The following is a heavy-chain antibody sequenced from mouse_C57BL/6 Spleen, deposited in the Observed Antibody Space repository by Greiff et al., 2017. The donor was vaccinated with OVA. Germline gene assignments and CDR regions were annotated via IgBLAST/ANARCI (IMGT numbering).Heavy chain of an antibody. CDR3: ARRNYLSAMDY. D-gene: IGHD5-5*01. Sequence: QVQLQQSGAELVMPGASVKLSCKASGYTFTSYWMHWVKQRPGQGLEWIGEIDPSDSYTNYNQKFKGKSTLTVDKSSSTAYMQLSSLTSEDSAVYYCARRNYLSAMDYWGQGTSVTVSS. J-gene: IGHJ4*01. CDR1: GYTFTSYW. CDR2: IDPSDSYT. V-gene: IGHV1-69*01.